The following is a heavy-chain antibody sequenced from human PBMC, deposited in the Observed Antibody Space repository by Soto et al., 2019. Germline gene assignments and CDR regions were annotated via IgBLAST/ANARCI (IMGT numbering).Heavy chain of an antibody. CDR1: GFSFSTYA. V-gene: IGHV3-23*01. J-gene: IGHJ5*02. Sequence: LRLSCATSGFSFSTYAMTWVRQAPGKGLEWVSTFNGNGGGTYYADSVKGRFTISRDNSKNTLYLQMDSLRAEDTATYYCAKDNSLHWFDPWGQGTLVTVSS. CDR3: AKDNSLHWFDP. D-gene: IGHD2-15*01. CDR2: FNGNGGGT.